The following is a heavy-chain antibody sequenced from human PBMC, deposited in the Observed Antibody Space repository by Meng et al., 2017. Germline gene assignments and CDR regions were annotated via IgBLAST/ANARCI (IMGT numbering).Heavy chain of an antibody. CDR3: ARRRGGSSDWFDP. CDR1: GGSFSGYY. V-gene: IGHV4-34*01. CDR2: INHSGST. J-gene: IGHJ5*02. D-gene: IGHD6-6*01. Sequence: QGKVQQWGAGLLKPSETLSLTCAVYGGSFSGYYWSWIRQPPGKGLEWIGEINHSGSTNYNPSLKSRVTISVDTSKNQFSLKLSSVTAADTAVYYCARRRGGSSDWFDPWGQGTLVTVSS.